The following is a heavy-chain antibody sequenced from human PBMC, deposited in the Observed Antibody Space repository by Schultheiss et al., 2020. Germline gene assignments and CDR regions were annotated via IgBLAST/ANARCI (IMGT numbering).Heavy chain of an antibody. CDR2: ISSSSSYI. J-gene: IGHJ4*02. V-gene: IGHV3-21*03. D-gene: IGHD6-13*01. Sequence: ETLSLTCAVYGGSFSGYYWSWIRQPPGKGLEWVSSISSSSSYIYYADSVKGRFTISRDNSKNTLYLQMNSLKIEDTAVYYCTTYSNWYFSFWGQGTLVTVSS. CDR1: GGSFSGYY. CDR3: TTYSNWYFSF.